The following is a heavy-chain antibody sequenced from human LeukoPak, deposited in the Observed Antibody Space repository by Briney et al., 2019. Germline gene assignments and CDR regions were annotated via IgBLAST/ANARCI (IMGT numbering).Heavy chain of an antibody. CDR3: AKDPTDTSSWYIVEYFQH. CDR2: ISGSGGST. J-gene: IGHJ1*01. D-gene: IGHD6-13*01. V-gene: IGHV3-23*01. CDR1: GFTFSTYA. Sequence: GGSLGLSCAASGFTFSTYAMSWVRQAPGKGPQWVSGISGSGGSTYYTDSVKGRFTISRDNSKNTLYPQMNSLRGEDTAVYYCAKDPTDTSSWYIVEYFQHWGQGTLVTVSS.